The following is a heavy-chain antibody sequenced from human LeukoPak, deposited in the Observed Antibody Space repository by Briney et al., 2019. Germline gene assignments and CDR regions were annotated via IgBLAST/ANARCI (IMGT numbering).Heavy chain of an antibody. CDR3: AKDQAAFGDYDFDY. Sequence: GGSLRLSCAASGFTFSSFGMHWVRQAPGKGLDWVAVISSDGTNKHYADSVKGRFIISRDNSKNTLSLQMNSLRPEDTAVYFCAKDQAAFGDYDFDYWGQGTLVTVSP. V-gene: IGHV3-30*18. J-gene: IGHJ4*02. CDR1: GFTFSSFG. CDR2: ISSDGTNK. D-gene: IGHD4-17*01.